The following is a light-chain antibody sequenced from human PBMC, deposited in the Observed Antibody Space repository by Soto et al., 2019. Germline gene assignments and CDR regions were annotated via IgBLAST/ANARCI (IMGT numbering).Light chain of an antibody. J-gene: IGKJ1*01. CDR3: QQYYNWPRT. Sequence: EIVLTQSPGTLSLSPGERATLSCRASQSVSSSYLAWYQQKPGQAPRLLIYGASSRATGIPDRFSGSGSGTDFTLTISRLEPEDFAVYYCQQYYNWPRTFGQGTKVDIK. CDR2: GAS. V-gene: IGKV3-20*01. CDR1: QSVSSSY.